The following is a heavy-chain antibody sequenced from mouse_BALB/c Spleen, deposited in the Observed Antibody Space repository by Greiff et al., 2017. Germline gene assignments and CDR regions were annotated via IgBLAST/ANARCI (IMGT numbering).Heavy chain of an antibody. J-gene: IGHJ4*01. CDR2: ISSGCST. CDR3: ARERYAMDY. CDR1: GFTFSSYA. V-gene: IGHV5-6-5*01. Sequence: EVKLMESGGGLVKPGGSLKLSCAASGFTFSSYAMSWVRQTPEKRLEWVASISSGCSTYYPDSVKGRFTISRDNARNILYLQMSSLRSEDTAMYYCARERYAMDYWGQGTSVTVSA.